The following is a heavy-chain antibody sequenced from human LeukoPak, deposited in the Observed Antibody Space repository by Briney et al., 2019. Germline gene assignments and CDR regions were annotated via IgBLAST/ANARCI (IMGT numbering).Heavy chain of an antibody. CDR2: IYYSGST. V-gene: IGHV4-59*12. CDR3: ARGQRVPAAIGRRWFDP. Sequence: SETLSLTCTVSGGSISTYYWSWIRQPPGKGLEWIGYIYYSGSTNYSPSLKSRVTILVDTSKNQFSLKLSSVTAADTAVYYCARGQRVPAAIGRRWFDPWGQGTLVTVSS. CDR1: GGSISTYY. D-gene: IGHD2-2*01. J-gene: IGHJ5*02.